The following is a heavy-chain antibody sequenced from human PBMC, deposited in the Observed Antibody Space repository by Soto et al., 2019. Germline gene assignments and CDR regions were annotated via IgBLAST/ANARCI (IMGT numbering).Heavy chain of an antibody. Sequence: SVKVSWKASCYTFTSYGISWVRQAPGQGLEWMGWISAYNGNTNYAQKLQGRVTMTTDTSTSTAYMELRSLRSDDTAVYYCASGGGSYDSSGYYVYWGQGTLVTVSS. CDR1: CYTFTSYG. D-gene: IGHD3-22*01. J-gene: IGHJ4*02. V-gene: IGHV1-18*04. CDR2: ISAYNGNT. CDR3: ASGGGSYDSSGYYVY.